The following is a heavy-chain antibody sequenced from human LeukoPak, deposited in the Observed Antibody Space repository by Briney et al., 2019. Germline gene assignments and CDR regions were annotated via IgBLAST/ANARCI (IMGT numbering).Heavy chain of an antibody. J-gene: IGHJ4*02. CDR2: INPSGGNT. CDR3: ARDLSPGGSGQPQHY. D-gene: IGHD3-10*01. V-gene: IGHV1-46*01. Sequence: GASVKVSCKASGYIFTSYYIHWVRQAPGQGLEWMGIINPSGGNTIYAQKFQGRVTMTRDMSTSTVYMELSSLRSEDTAVYYCARDLSPGGSGQPQHYWGQGTLVTVSS. CDR1: GYIFTSYY.